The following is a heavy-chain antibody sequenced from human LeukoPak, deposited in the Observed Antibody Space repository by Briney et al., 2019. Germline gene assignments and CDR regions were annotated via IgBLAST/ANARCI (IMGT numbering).Heavy chain of an antibody. J-gene: IGHJ5*02. V-gene: IGHV3-53*01. Sequence: PGGSLRLSCAASGFTGSHNYMSWVRQAPGKGLEWVSATHSSGGIYYADSVKGRFTISRDTSKNTLYLQINSLSVEDTAVYYCIVFGDSNHWGQGTLATVSS. CDR3: IVFGDSNH. CDR1: GFTGSHNY. D-gene: IGHD4-17*01. CDR2: THSSGGI.